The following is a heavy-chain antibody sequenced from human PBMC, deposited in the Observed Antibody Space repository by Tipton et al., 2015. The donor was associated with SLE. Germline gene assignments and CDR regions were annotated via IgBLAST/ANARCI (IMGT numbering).Heavy chain of an antibody. CDR2: INHSGTT. D-gene: IGHD2-2*01. Sequence: TLSLTCAVYGGSFSGYFWSWIRRLPDKGLEWIGEINHSGTTNCNPSLKSRVTISDDTSKNQFSLTLSSVTAADTAIYYCARFGRSAAMDWFDRWGQRTLGTVSS. CDR1: GGSFSGYF. J-gene: IGHJ5*02. CDR3: ARFGRSAAMDWFDR. V-gene: IGHV4-34*01.